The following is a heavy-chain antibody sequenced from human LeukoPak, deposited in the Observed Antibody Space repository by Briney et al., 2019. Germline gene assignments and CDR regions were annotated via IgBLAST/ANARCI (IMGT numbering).Heavy chain of an antibody. CDR2: IWYDGSNK. CDR1: GFTFSSYG. D-gene: IGHD4-23*01. Sequence: TGGSLRLSCAASGFTFSSYGMHWVRQAPGKGLEWVAVIWYDGSNKYYADSVKGRFTISRDNSKNTLYLQMNSLRAEDTAVYYCAREGLTSTPNNAFDIWGQGSVVTVSS. J-gene: IGHJ3*02. CDR3: AREGLTSTPNNAFDI. V-gene: IGHV3-33*01.